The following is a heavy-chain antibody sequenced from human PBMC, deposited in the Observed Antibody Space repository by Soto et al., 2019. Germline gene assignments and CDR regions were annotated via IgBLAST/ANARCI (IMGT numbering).Heavy chain of an antibody. J-gene: IGHJ5*02. CDR3: ARARRSYYGPLFDP. Sequence: QVQLQQWGAGLLKPSETLSLTCAVYGGSFSGYYWSWIRQPPGKGLEWIGEINHSGSTNYNPSLKSRVTISVDTSQNQFALKLSSVTAADTAVYYCARARRSYYGPLFDPWGQGTLVTVSS. D-gene: IGHD4-17*01. CDR1: GGSFSGYY. V-gene: IGHV4-34*01. CDR2: INHSGST.